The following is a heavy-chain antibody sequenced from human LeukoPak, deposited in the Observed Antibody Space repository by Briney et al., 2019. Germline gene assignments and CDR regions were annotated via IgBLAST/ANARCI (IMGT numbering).Heavy chain of an antibody. CDR2: IWNDESNR. CDR3: ARDDYSETSGGTRD. CDR1: RLTFNSNA. J-gene: IGHJ4*02. D-gene: IGHD3-10*01. V-gene: IGHV3-33*08. Sequence: PGGSLRLSCVVSRLTFNSNAMHWVRQAPGKGLEWVAVIWNDESNRFYADSVKGRFTISRDNSKNTLYLQMNTLRDEDTGVYYCARDDYSETSGGTRDWGQGTLVTVST.